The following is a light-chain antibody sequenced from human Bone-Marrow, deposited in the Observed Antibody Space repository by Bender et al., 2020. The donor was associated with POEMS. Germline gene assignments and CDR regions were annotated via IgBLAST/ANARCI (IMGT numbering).Light chain of an antibody. CDR1: RIGTKS. Sequence: SYVLTQPPSVAVAPGGTARMTCGGNRIGTKSVHWYRQKPGQAPVLVIYDDNDRPSGIPERFSGSKSGNTATLTITRVEAGDEADYYCQVWDKDTDHFVFGSGTKVTVL. V-gene: IGLV3-21*02. J-gene: IGLJ1*01. CDR3: QVWDKDTDHFV. CDR2: DDN.